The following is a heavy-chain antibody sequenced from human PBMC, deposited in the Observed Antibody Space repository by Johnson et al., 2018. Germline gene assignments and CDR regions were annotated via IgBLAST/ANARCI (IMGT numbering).Heavy chain of an antibody. CDR1: GFTFSGYS. CDR3: ARRLRGSSGAFDI. V-gene: IGHV3-66*02. Sequence: VQLVQSGGGLVQPGGSLRLSCVGSGFTFSGYSMNWVRQAPGKGLEWISVIYSGGTTYYADSVKGRFTIFKDNSNNTLYLQMNSLRPEDTALYYCARRLRGSSGAFDIWGQGTMVTVFS. J-gene: IGHJ3*02. D-gene: IGHD4-23*01. CDR2: IYSGGTT.